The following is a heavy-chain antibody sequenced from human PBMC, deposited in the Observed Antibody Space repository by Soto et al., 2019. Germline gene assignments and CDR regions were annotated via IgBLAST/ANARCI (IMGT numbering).Heavy chain of an antibody. CDR2: ISYDGSNK. V-gene: IGHV3-30*18. D-gene: IGHD2-8*01. CDR1: GFTFSSYG. J-gene: IGHJ6*02. Sequence: QVQLVESGGGVVQPGRSLRLSCAASGFTFSSYGMHWVRQAPGKGLEWVAVISYDGSNKYYADSVKGRFTISRDNSKNTLYLQMNSLRAEETAVYYCAKDLVPGVCTNGVCYGVPGYGMDVWGQGTTVTVSS. CDR3: AKDLVPGVCTNGVCYGVPGYGMDV.